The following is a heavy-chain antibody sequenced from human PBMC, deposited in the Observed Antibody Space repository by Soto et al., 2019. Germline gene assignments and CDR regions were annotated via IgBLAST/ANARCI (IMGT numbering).Heavy chain of an antibody. V-gene: IGHV3-15*07. J-gene: IGHJ6*02. CDR3: TTYSYGTRYYYYGXDV. CDR1: GFTFSNSW. CDR2: IKSKTDGGTT. D-gene: IGHD5-18*01. Sequence: PGGSLRLSCAASGFTFSNSWMNWVRQAPGKGLEWVGRIKSKTDGGTTDYAAPVKGRFTISRDDSKNTLYLQMNSLKTEDTAVYYCTTYSYGTRYYYYGXDVWGQGTTVTVSS.